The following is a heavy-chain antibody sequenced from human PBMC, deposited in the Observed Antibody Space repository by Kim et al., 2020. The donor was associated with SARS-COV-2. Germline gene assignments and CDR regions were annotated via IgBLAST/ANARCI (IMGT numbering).Heavy chain of an antibody. CDR2: ISSSSSYI. CDR3: ARWIRSLSSSSPNKDAFDI. CDR1: GFTFSSYS. Sequence: GGSLRLSCAASGFTFSSYSMNWVRQAPGKGLEWVSSISSSSSYIYYADSVKGRFTISRDNAKNSLYLQMNSLRAEDTAVYYCARWIRSLSSSSPNKDAFDIWGQGTMVTVSS. D-gene: IGHD6-6*01. J-gene: IGHJ3*02. V-gene: IGHV3-21*01.